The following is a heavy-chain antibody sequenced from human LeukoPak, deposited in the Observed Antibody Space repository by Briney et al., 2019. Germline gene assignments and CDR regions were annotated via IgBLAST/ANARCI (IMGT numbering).Heavy chain of an antibody. J-gene: IGHJ6*03. CDR1: GGSISSGSYY. CDR2: IYTSGST. Sequence: SETLSLTCTVSGGSISSGSYYWSWIRQPAGKGLEWIGRIYTSGSTNYNPSLKSRVTISVDTSKNQFSLKLSSVTAADTAVYYCARVIPVATRYYYYYYMDVWAKGPRSPSP. V-gene: IGHV4-61*02. CDR3: ARVIPVATRYYYYYYMDV. D-gene: IGHD5-12*01.